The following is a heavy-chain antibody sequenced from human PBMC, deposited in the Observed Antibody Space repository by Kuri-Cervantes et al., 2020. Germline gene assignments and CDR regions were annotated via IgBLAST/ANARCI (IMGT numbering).Heavy chain of an antibody. CDR2: ISDSSTTR. Sequence: GESLKISCAASGFIFSDHSMNWVRQAPGKGLEWISYISDSSTTRYYADSVKGRFTISRDNSKNTLYLQMNSLRAEDTAVYYCARSIAAAGIELDYWGQGTLVTVSS. J-gene: IGHJ4*02. CDR3: ARSIAAAGIELDY. CDR1: GFIFSDHS. D-gene: IGHD6-13*01. V-gene: IGHV3-48*01.